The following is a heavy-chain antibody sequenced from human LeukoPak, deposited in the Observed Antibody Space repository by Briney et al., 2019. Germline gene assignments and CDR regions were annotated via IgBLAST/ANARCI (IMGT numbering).Heavy chain of an antibody. D-gene: IGHD2-15*01. CDR1: GYTFTSYG. V-gene: IGHV1-18*01. CDR3: ARDPSLGYCSGGSCFGASFDI. CDR2: ISAYNGNT. Sequence: GASVKVSCKASGYTFTSYGISWVRQAPGQGLEWMGWISAYNGNTNYAQKLQGRVTMTTDTSTSTAYMELRSLRSDDTAVYYCARDPSLGYCSGGSCFGASFDIWGQGTMVTVSS. J-gene: IGHJ3*02.